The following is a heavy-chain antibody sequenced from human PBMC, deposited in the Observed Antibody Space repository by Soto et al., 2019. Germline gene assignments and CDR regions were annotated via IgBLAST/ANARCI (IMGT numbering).Heavy chain of an antibody. D-gene: IGHD3-3*01. V-gene: IGHV2-5*01. CDR3: AQGVVTIYYAIDV. J-gene: IGHJ6*02. CDR1: GFSLTTSGVA. CDR2: IYWNDDK. Sequence: SGPTLVNPTQTLTLTCTFSGFSLTTSGVAVGWIRQSPGKALEWLALIYWNDDKRYSPPLNNRLTIAKDTSKNQVVLTMTNMDPVETATYYCAQGVVTIYYAIDVWGQGTTVTVAS.